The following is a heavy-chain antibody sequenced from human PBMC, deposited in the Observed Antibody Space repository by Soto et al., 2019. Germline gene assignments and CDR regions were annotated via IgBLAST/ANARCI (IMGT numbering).Heavy chain of an antibody. CDR3: TSDTFGARDS. J-gene: IGHJ4*02. CDR1: GFTFSTYW. D-gene: IGHD2-15*01. CDR2: SNPEETTI. Sequence: GGSLRLSCAASGFTFSTYWMHWVRQAPGKGLVWVSRSNPEETTITYADSVKGRFTISRDNAKNTLYLQMNSLRVEDTAVYFRTSDTFGARDSWGQGTLVTVSS. V-gene: IGHV3-74*03.